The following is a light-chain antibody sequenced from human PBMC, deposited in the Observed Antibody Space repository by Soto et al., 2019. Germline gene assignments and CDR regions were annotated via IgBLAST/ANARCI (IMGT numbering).Light chain of an antibody. J-gene: IGLJ3*02. V-gene: IGLV1-40*01. CDR2: GNG. CDR3: LSYDSSLSGWV. CDR1: SSNIGAGYD. Sequence: QSVLTQPPSVSGAPGQRVTISCTGSSSNIGAGYDVHWYQQLPGTAPKLLIYGNGNRPSGVPDRFSGSKSGTSASLAITGLQAEDETDYYCLSYDSSLSGWVFGGGTKVTVL.